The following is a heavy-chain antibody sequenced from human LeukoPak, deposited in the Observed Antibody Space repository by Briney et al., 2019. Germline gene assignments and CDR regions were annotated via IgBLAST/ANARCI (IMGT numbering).Heavy chain of an antibody. Sequence: PGGSLRLSCAASGFTFSSYAMSWVRQAPGKGLEWVAVISYDGRKKYHADSVKGRFTISRDNSKSTLYLQVNSLRAEDTAVYYCAREQTFGVVLPFDYWGQGTLVTVSS. CDR2: ISYDGRKK. J-gene: IGHJ4*02. CDR3: AREQTFGVVLPFDY. CDR1: GFTFSSYA. D-gene: IGHD3-3*01. V-gene: IGHV3-30*04.